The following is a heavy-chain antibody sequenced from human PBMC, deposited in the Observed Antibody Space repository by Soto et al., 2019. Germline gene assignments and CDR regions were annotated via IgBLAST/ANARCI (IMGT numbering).Heavy chain of an antibody. CDR1: GGTFGNTA. CDR2: IVPMFGTA. D-gene: IGHD3-3*01. CDR3: ARDGDPGYSFWSGPLGGGRLDP. V-gene: IGHV1-69*12. J-gene: IGHJ5*02. Sequence: QVQLVQSGAEVKEPGSSVNVSCKTSGGTFGNTAVTWVQQAPGQDLEWIGGIVPMFGTANYAQNFRGRVTITADESTSTAYMELSSLRSDDTAVYYCARDGDPGYSFWSGPLGGGRLDPWGQGTLVTVSS.